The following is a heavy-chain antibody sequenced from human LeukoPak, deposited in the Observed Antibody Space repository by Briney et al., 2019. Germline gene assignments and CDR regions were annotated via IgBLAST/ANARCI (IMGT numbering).Heavy chain of an antibody. CDR3: ARELDGYNSKPLDY. Sequence: TSQTLSLTCAISGDSVSTNSVAWNWIRQSPSRGLVWLGRTYYRSKWYNDYAVSVKSRITINPDTSKNQISLQLKSVTPEDTAVYYCARELDGYNSKPLDYWGQGTLVTVSS. D-gene: IGHD5-24*01. J-gene: IGHJ4*02. CDR1: GDSVSTNSVA. V-gene: IGHV6-1*01. CDR2: TYYRSKWYN.